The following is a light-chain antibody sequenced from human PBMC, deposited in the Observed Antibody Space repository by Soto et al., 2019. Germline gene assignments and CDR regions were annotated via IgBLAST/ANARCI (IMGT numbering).Light chain of an antibody. V-gene: IGLV2-14*01. Sequence: SALTQPASVSGSPGQSTTISCTGTSSDVGGYNYVAWYQQHPGKVPRLMIYEVSNRPSGVSNRFSGSKSGSTASLTISGLQAEDEADYYCISYTSSSTSYVFGTGTKV. CDR1: SSDVGGYNY. CDR3: ISYTSSSTSYV. J-gene: IGLJ1*01. CDR2: EVS.